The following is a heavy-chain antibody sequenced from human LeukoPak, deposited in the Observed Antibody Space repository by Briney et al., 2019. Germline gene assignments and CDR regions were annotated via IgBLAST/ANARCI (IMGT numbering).Heavy chain of an antibody. J-gene: IGHJ3*02. D-gene: IGHD6-13*01. CDR3: AREAGNLDAFDI. CDR1: GFTFSSYS. V-gene: IGHV3-21*01. CDR2: ISSSSSYI. Sequence: GGSLRLSCAASGFTFSSYSMNWVRQAPGKGLEWVSSISSSSSYIYYADLVKGRFTISRDNAKSSLYLQMNSLRAEDTAVYYCAREAGNLDAFDIWGQGTMVTVSS.